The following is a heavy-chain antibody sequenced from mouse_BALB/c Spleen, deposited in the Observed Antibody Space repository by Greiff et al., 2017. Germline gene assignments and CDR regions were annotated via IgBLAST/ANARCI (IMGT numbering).Heavy chain of an antibody. V-gene: IGHV1-63*02. Sequence: QVQLQQSGAELVRPGTSVKISCKASGYTFTNYWLGWVKQRPGHGLEWIGDIYPGGGYTNYNEKFKGKATLTADTSSSTAYMQLSSLTSEDSAVYFCSRRVATVYFDYWGQGTTLTVSS. D-gene: IGHD1-1*01. J-gene: IGHJ2*01. CDR2: IYPGGGYT. CDR3: SRRVATVYFDY. CDR1: GYTFTNYW.